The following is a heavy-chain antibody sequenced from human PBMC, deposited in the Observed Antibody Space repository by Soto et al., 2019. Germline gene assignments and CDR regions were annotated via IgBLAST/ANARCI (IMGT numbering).Heavy chain of an antibody. J-gene: IGHJ4*02. D-gene: IGHD3-22*01. V-gene: IGHV3-30*03. CDR3: VRDDTSGYYYVDY. Sequence: GGSMRLSCAASGFTFSNYWRHWVRQAPGKGLEWVALILKDGSKNYYADSVKGRFTVSRDNSENTLYLQMNSLRAEDTALYYCVRDDTSGYYYVDYWGQGTLVTVSS. CDR2: ILKDGSKN. CDR1: GFTFSNYW.